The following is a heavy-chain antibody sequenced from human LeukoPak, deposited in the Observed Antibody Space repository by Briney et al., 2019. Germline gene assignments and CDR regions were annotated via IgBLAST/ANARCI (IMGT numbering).Heavy chain of an antibody. CDR2: ISSSSKTI. Sequence: GGSLRLSCAASGFTFSSYNMYWVRQAPGKGLEWISYISSSSKTIYYADSVKGRFTISRDNAKNSLYLQMNSLRAEDTAVYYCARDLRAGYSSSTAPFDYWGQGTLVTVSS. CDR3: ARDLRAGYSSSTAPFDY. J-gene: IGHJ4*02. D-gene: IGHD5-18*01. CDR1: GFTFSSYN. V-gene: IGHV3-48*04.